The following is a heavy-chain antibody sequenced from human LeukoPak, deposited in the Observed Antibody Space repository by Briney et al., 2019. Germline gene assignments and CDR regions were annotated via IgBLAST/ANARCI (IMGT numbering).Heavy chain of an antibody. CDR1: GFTFSSNA. Sequence: GGSLRLSCGASGFTFSSNAMSWVRQAPGMGPDWVSSITFSGSSTDYADSVKGRFTISRDNSKNTLYLQMSSLRVEDTAVYYCAKVKGWWPPTSADYWGQGTLVTVSS. D-gene: IGHD2-15*01. V-gene: IGHV3-23*01. CDR3: AKVKGWWPPTSADY. CDR2: ITFSGSST. J-gene: IGHJ4*02.